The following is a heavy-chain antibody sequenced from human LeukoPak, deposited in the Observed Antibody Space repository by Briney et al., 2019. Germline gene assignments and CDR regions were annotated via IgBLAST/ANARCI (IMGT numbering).Heavy chain of an antibody. CDR3: ARELDV. J-gene: IGHJ6*02. Sequence: PGGSLRLSCAASGFTFSSYSMNWVRQAPGKGLEWVSSISSSSSYTYYADSVKGRFTISRDNAKNSLYLQMSSLRAEDTAVYYCARELDVWGQGTTVTVSS. V-gene: IGHV3-21*01. CDR2: ISSSSSYT. CDR1: GFTFSSYS.